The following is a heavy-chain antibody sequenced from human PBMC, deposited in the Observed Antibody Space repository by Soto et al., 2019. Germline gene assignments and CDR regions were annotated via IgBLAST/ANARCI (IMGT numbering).Heavy chain of an antibody. Sequence: EVQLVESGGGLVQPGGSLRLSCEASGFTFSNYWMTWVRQAPGKGLEWVANIKRDGSERSYLDSVRGRFTVSRDNAKDSLFLQMDRLRAEDTALYYCARDVSPGSRPVYLDAFDIWGQGTRVTVSS. CDR1: GFTFSNYW. V-gene: IGHV3-7*05. J-gene: IGHJ3*02. D-gene: IGHD3-10*01. CDR2: IKRDGSER. CDR3: ARDVSPGSRPVYLDAFDI.